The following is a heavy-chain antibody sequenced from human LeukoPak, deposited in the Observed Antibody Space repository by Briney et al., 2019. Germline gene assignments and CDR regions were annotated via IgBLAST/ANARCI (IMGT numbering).Heavy chain of an antibody. Sequence: LSLTCAVYGGSFSDYYMSWIRQAPGKGLEWVSYISSSGSTIYYADSVKGRFTISRDNAKNSLYLQMNSLRAEDTAVYYCAGISYYYDSSGLDYWGQGTLVTVSS. D-gene: IGHD3-22*01. V-gene: IGHV3-11*01. CDR2: ISSSGSTI. CDR3: AGISYYYDSSGLDY. CDR1: GGSFSDYY. J-gene: IGHJ4*02.